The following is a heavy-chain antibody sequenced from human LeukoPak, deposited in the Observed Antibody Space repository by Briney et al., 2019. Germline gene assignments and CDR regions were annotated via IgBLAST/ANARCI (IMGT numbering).Heavy chain of an antibody. V-gene: IGHV4-34*01. D-gene: IGHD3-10*01. CDR3: ARDIGAFTMVRGVIGPPPPNPSLYYYYYGMDV. CDR1: GGSFSGYY. CDR2: INHSGST. J-gene: IGHJ6*02. Sequence: KSSETLSLTCAVYGGSFSGYYWSWIRQPPGKGLEWIGEINHSGSTNYNPSLKSRVTISVDTSKNQFSLKLSSVTAADTAVYYCARDIGAFTMVRGVIGPPPPNPSLYYYYYGMDVWGQGTTVTVSS.